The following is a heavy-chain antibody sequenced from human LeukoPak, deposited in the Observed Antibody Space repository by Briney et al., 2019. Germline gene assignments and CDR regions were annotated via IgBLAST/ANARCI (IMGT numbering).Heavy chain of an antibody. Sequence: GGSLTLSCVASGFTFSRYGMNWVRPAPGKGLEWVSSIIDSTGYTYYADSVKGRFTISRDNAKNSLYQQMNSLRAEDRAVYYYARDHPRSWAYDQWGQGTLVTVSS. CDR1: GFTFSRYG. V-gene: IGHV3-21*01. J-gene: IGHJ4*02. CDR2: IIDSTGYT. CDR3: ARDHPRSWAYDQ. D-gene: IGHD3-16*01.